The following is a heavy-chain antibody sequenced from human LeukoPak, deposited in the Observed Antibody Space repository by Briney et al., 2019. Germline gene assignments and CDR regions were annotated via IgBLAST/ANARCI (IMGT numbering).Heavy chain of an antibody. Sequence: GVSLRLSCAASGFTFSDYYMSWMRQAPGKGLEWVSYISSSGTTIDYADSVKGRFTISRDNAKNSLFLQMNSLRVEDTAVYYCATWYYYNSSDYYLADYWGQGTLVTVSS. CDR1: GFTFSDYY. CDR2: ISSSGTTI. D-gene: IGHD3-22*01. CDR3: ATWYYYNSSDYYLADY. V-gene: IGHV3-11*01. J-gene: IGHJ4*02.